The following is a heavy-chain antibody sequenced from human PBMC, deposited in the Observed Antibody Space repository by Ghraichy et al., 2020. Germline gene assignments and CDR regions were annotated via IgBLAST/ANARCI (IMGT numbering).Heavy chain of an antibody. CDR2: ISWNSGSI. D-gene: IGHD5-18*01. J-gene: IGHJ4*02. CDR3: AKDIGTAMVGDFDY. CDR1: GFTFDDYA. Sequence: SLNISCAAFGFTFDDYAMHWVRQAPGKGLEWVSGISWNSGSIGYADSVKGRFTISRDNAKNSLYLQMNSLRAEDTALYYCAKDIGTAMVGDFDYWGQGTLVTVSS. V-gene: IGHV3-9*01.